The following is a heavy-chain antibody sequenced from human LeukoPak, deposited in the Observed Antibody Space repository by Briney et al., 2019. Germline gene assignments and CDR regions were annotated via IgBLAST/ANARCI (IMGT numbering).Heavy chain of an antibody. CDR1: GYTFIDYS. D-gene: IGHD6-13*01. J-gene: IGHJ4*02. Sequence: GESLKISCKGSGYTFIDYSIAWVRQMPGKGLEWMGFIHPADSHTTYSPSFQGQVTFSADKSTNTAYLQWSRLKASDTAMYYCARLGATAGIDYWGQGTQVTVSS. CDR2: IHPADSHT. V-gene: IGHV5-51*01. CDR3: ARLGATAGIDY.